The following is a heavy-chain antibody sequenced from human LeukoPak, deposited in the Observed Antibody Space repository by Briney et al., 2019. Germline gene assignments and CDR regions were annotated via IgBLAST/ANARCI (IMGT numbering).Heavy chain of an antibody. Sequence: SVKVSCKASGGTFIRYTFSRVPQALGQGLEWMGRIIPILGITNYTQKLQGRVTISADKSTTTAYMELNSLRSEDTAVYYCARVADNSGYTFDCWGQGTLVTVSS. J-gene: IGHJ4*02. V-gene: IGHV1-69*02. CDR1: GGTFIRYT. D-gene: IGHD3-22*01. CDR3: ARVADNSGYTFDC. CDR2: IIPILGIT.